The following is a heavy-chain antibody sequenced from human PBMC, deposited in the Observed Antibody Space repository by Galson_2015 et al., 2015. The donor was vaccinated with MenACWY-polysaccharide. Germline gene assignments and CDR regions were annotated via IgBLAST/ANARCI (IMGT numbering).Heavy chain of an antibody. CDR1: GFTLSNYW. J-gene: IGHJ4*02. Sequence: SLRLSCAASGFTLSNYWMSWVRQAPGKGLEWVANIKQDGSEKYYVDSVKGRFTISRDNSKNTLYLQMNSLRAEDTAVYYCALNRRGGNDYWGQGTLVTVSS. V-gene: IGHV3-7*03. CDR2: IKQDGSEK. D-gene: IGHD4-23*01. CDR3: ALNRRGGNDY.